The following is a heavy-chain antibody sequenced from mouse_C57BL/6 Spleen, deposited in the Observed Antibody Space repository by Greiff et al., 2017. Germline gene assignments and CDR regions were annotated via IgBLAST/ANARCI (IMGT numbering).Heavy chain of an antibody. CDR3: ERRRGYNPLAY. V-gene: IGHV1-55*01. CDR1: GYTFTSYW. Sequence: QVQLQQPGAELVKPGASVKMSCKASGYTFTSYWITWVKPRPGQGLEWIGVIYPGSGSTNYNEKFKSKATLTVDTPSSTAYMQLRSLTSEDSAFDYYERRRGYNPLAYWGQGTLVTVSA. D-gene: IGHD2-14*01. CDR2: IYPGSGST. J-gene: IGHJ3*01.